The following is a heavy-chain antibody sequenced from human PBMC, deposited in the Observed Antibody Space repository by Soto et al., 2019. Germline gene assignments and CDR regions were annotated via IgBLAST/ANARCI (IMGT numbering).Heavy chain of an antibody. CDR2: INHSGST. V-gene: IGHV4-34*01. J-gene: IGHJ5*02. CDR3: ARRFDP. Sequence: PSETLALTCSVSGGSIDSGDYYCSLIRQPPGKGLEWIGEINHSGSTNYNPSLKIRVTISVDTSKNQFSLQLSSVTADDTAGYYCARRFDPWGQGTLVTLPS. CDR1: GGSIDSGDYY.